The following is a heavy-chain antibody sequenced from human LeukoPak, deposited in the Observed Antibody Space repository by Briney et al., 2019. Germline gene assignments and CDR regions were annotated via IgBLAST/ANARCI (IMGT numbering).Heavy chain of an antibody. D-gene: IGHD2-21*01. Sequence: SQTLSRTCGISGDSVSINSATWDWFRQSPSRGLEWLGRTWYGSNWYNDAALSVRSRITINPDTSKNQFTLQLPSVTPEDTAVYYCARSIEHFDYWGQGTLVTVSS. V-gene: IGHV6-1*01. CDR2: TWYGSNWYN. CDR1: GDSVSINSAT. J-gene: IGHJ4*02. CDR3: ARSIEHFDY.